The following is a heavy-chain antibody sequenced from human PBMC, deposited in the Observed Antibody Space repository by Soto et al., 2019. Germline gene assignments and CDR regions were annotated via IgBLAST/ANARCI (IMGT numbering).Heavy chain of an antibody. CDR2: IYYSGST. J-gene: IGHJ4*02. CDR3: AGVGGNHYSWLDY. Sequence: SETLSLTCTVSGGSISSYYWTWIRQPPGKGLEWIGYIYYSGSTNYNPFLKSRVTISVDTSKNQFSLKLSSVTAADTAVYYCAGVGGNHYSWLDYWGQGTRVTVSS. CDR1: GGSISSYY. D-gene: IGHD1-26*01. V-gene: IGHV4-59*01.